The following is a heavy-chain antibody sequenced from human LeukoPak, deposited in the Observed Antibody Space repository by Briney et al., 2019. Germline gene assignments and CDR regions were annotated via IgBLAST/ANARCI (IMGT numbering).Heavy chain of an antibody. Sequence: GGSLRLSCAASGFTFSSYEMNWVRQAPGKGLEWVSYISSSGSTIYYADSVKGRFTISRDNAKNSLYLQMNSLRAGDTAVYYCARDRDSSGYYYAPCYYYYGMDVWGQGTTVTVSS. CDR2: ISSSGSTI. CDR3: ARDRDSSGYYYAPCYYYYGMDV. J-gene: IGHJ6*02. CDR1: GFTFSSYE. V-gene: IGHV3-48*03. D-gene: IGHD3-22*01.